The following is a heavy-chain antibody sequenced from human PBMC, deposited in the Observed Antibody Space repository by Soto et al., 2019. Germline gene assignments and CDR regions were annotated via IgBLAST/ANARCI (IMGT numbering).Heavy chain of an antibody. CDR3: ARGRGGSYGGNSAHFDI. CDR2: IWYDGSKK. V-gene: IGHV3-33*01. D-gene: IGHD4-17*01. Sequence: QVQLVESGGGVVQPGTSLRLSCEASGFTFSGFGMHWVRQAPGKGLEWVAVIWYDGSKKYYADCVKDRFTISRDNSKNALYLQMNSLRAEDTAVYYCARGRGGSYGGNSAHFDIWGQGTLVTVSS. CDR1: GFTFSGFG. J-gene: IGHJ3*02.